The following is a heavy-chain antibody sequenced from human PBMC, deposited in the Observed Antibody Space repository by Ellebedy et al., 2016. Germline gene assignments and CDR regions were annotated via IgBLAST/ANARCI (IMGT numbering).Heavy chain of an antibody. CDR1: GYTFTSYY. Sequence: ASVKVSXXASGYTFTSYYMHWVRQAPGQGLEWMGIINPSGGSTSYAQKFQGRVTMTRDTSTSTVYMELSSLRSEDTAVYYCARVRRVGDGGPWFDPWGQGTLVTVSS. D-gene: IGHD5-24*01. V-gene: IGHV1-46*01. CDR2: INPSGGST. J-gene: IGHJ5*02. CDR3: ARVRRVGDGGPWFDP.